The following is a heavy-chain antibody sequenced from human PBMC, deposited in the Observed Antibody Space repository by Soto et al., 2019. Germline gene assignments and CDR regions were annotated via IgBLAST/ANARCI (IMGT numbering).Heavy chain of an antibody. D-gene: IGHD6-13*01. CDR3: ARATSAAALYGMDV. J-gene: IGHJ6*02. Sequence: SETLSLTFAVYGGSFSGYYWSWIRQPPGKGLEWIGEINHSGSTNYNPSLKSRVTISVDTSKNQFSLKLSSVTAADTAVYYCARATSAAALYGMDVWGQGTTVTVTS. CDR2: INHSGST. V-gene: IGHV4-34*01. CDR1: GGSFSGYY.